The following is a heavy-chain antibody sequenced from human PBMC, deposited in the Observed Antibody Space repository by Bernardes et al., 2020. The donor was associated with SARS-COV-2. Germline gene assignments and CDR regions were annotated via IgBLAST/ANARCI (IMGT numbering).Heavy chain of an antibody. V-gene: IGHV4-59*08. CDR3: ARGDWFDS. J-gene: IGHJ5*01. CDR2: IHYSGST. CDR1: GGSISDDY. Sequence: SETLSLTCTVSGGSISDDYWSWIRRPPGKGLEWIGYIHYSGSTNYNPSLTSRVTISIDTSKNQLSLKLSSVTAADTAIYYCARGDWFDSWGQGTLVTVSS.